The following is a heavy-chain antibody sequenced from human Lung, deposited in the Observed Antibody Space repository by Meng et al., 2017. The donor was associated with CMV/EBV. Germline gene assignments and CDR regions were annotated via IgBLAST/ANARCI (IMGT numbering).Heavy chain of an antibody. CDR3: ARDKGDFTIWFDP. CDR2: ISQDGSEI. D-gene: IGHD2-21*02. V-gene: IGHV3-7*01. J-gene: IGHJ5*02. Sequence: GESLKISCAASGFSLSAYWMGWLRQTPGKGLDWVAYISQDGSEIYYVDSVKGRFTISRDNAKNSLFLQTHNLRAEDTAVYHCARDKGDFTIWFDPWGQGTXVTVSS. CDR1: GFSLSAYW.